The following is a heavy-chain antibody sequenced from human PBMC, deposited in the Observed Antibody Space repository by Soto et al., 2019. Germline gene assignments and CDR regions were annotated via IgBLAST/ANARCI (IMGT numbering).Heavy chain of an antibody. CDR1: GGSISSGGYS. CDR2: IYHSGST. V-gene: IGHV4-30-2*01. D-gene: IGHD3-10*01. CDR3: ARTRGVMFDY. J-gene: IGHJ4*02. Sequence: PSETLSLTCAVSGGSISSGGYSWSWIRQPPGKGLEWIGYIYHSGSTYYNPSLKSRVTISVDRSKNQFSLKLSSVTAADTAVYYCARTRGVMFDYWGQGTLVTDSS.